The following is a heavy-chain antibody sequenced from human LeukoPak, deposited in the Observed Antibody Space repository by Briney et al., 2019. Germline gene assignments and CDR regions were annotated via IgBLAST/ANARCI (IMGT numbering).Heavy chain of an antibody. D-gene: IGHD2-21*01. CDR3: ARVLAYCGGDCPYYYYYYMDV. CDR1: GGSISSYY. Sequence: PSETLSLTCPVSGGSISSYYWSWVRQPPGKGLGWIGYIYYSGSTNYNPSLKSRVTISVDTSKNQFSLKLSSVTAADTAVYYCARVLAYCGGDCPYYYYYYMDVWGKGTTVTVSS. V-gene: IGHV4-59*01. J-gene: IGHJ6*03. CDR2: IYYSGST.